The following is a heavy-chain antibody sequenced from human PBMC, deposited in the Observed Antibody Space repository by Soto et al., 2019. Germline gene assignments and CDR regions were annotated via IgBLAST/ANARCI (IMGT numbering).Heavy chain of an antibody. CDR2: ISYDGSNK. CDR3: AKDSLLRYFDWLLADYFDY. J-gene: IGHJ4*02. CDR1: GFTFSSYG. D-gene: IGHD3-9*01. V-gene: IGHV3-30*18. Sequence: GGSLRLSCAASGFTFSSYGMHWVRQAPGKGLEWVAVISYDGSNKYYADSVKGRFTISRDNSKNTLYLQMNSLRAEDTAVYYCAKDSLLRYFDWLLADYFDYWGQGTLVTVSS.